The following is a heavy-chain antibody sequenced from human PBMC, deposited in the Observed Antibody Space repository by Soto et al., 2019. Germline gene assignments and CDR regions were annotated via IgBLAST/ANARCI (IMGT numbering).Heavy chain of an antibody. Sequence: HVQLQESGPGLVKPSETLSLTCTVSGASITQYYWNWIRQSPGKGLKWIVSVSSTGSTVYNPSLTSRVTVSLDPSSDQCSLTRNAVTAADTVVYLCARGGGSPYHNHEFDSWGQGTLVTVSS. V-gene: IGHV4-59*01. J-gene: IGHJ4*02. CDR1: GASITQYY. D-gene: IGHD6-19*01. CDR2: VSSTGST. CDR3: ARGGGSPYHNHEFDS.